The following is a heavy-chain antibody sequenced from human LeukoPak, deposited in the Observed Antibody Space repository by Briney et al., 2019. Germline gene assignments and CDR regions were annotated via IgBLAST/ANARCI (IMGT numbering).Heavy chain of an antibody. CDR2: ISYDGSNK. Sequence: GRSLRLSCAASGFTFSSYAMHWVRQAPGKGLEWVAVISYDGSNKYYADSVKGRFTISRDNSKNTLYLQMNSLRAEDTAVYYCAKGEYSSSKSRLQHWGQGTLVTVSS. D-gene: IGHD6-13*01. CDR3: AKGEYSSSKSRLQH. J-gene: IGHJ1*01. V-gene: IGHV3-30*04. CDR1: GFTFSSYA.